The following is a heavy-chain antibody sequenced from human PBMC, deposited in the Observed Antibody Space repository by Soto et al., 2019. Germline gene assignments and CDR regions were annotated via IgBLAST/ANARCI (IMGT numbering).Heavy chain of an antibody. CDR2: LIPILGTT. V-gene: IGHV1-69*13. CDR3: ARASGYVSGWYHDY. D-gene: IGHD6-19*01. Sequence: SVKVSCKASGYTFTSYDINWVRQAAGQGLEWVGGLIPILGTTHYAQKFQGRVTITADESTNTAYMELSSLRSDDTAVYYCARASGYVSGWYHDYWGQGTRVTVSS. J-gene: IGHJ4*02. CDR1: GYTFTSYD.